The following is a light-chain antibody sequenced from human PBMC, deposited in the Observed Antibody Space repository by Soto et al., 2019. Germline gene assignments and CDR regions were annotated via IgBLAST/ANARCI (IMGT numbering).Light chain of an antibody. CDR1: SSDFGTYNL. Sequence: QSALTQPASVSGSPGQSITISCTETSSDFGTYNLVSWYQQNPGKAPKLIIYEVTKPPSVVSDRFSGSQSGNTASLTISGLQAEDEADYYCCSYVHPNSVLFGGGTKLTVL. V-gene: IGLV2-23*02. J-gene: IGLJ3*02. CDR3: CSYVHPNSVL. CDR2: EVT.